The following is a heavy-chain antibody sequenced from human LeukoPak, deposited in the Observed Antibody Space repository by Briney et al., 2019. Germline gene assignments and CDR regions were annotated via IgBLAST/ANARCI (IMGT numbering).Heavy chain of an antibody. D-gene: IGHD6-19*01. J-gene: IGHJ6*02. CDR3: ARDQGPDSSGWYYYYGMDV. V-gene: IGHV4-39*07. Sequence: SETLSLTCTVSGGSISSSSYYWGWIRQPPGKGLEWIGSIYYSGSTYYNPSLKSRVTISVDTSKNQFSLKLSSVTAADTAVYYCARDQGPDSSGWYYYYGMDVWGQGTTVTVSS. CDR2: IYYSGST. CDR1: GGSISSSSYY.